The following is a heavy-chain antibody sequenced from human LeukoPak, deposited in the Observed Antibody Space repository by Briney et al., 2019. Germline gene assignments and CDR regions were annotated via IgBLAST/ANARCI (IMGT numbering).Heavy chain of an antibody. CDR2: ISGSGGST. D-gene: IGHD3-10*01. CDR1: GFTFSSYA. Sequence: PGGSLRLSCAASGFTFSSYAMSWVRQAPGKGLEWVSAISGSGGSTYYADSVKGRFTISRDNSKNTLYLQMNSLRAEDTAVYYCAKMGDGSGTYPPSYYFDYWGRGTLVTVSS. CDR3: AKMGDGSGTYPPSYYFDY. V-gene: IGHV3-23*01. J-gene: IGHJ4*02.